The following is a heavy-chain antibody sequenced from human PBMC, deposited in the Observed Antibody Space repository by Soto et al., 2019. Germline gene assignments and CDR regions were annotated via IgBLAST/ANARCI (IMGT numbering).Heavy chain of an antibody. CDR2: IIPIFGTA. CDR1: GGTFSSYA. Sequence: ASVKVSCKASGGTFSSYAISWVRQAPGQGLEWMGGIIPIFGTANYAQKFQGRVTITADESTSTAYMELSSLRSEDTAVYYCARERRDCGGDCYSDYWGQGTLVTVSS. V-gene: IGHV1-69*13. D-gene: IGHD2-21*02. CDR3: ARERRDCGGDCYSDY. J-gene: IGHJ4*02.